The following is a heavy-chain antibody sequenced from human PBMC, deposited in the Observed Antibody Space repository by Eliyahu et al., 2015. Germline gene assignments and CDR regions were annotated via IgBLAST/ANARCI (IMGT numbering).Heavy chain of an antibody. CDR2: IFSNDEK. Sequence: QVTLKESGPVLVKPTETXXLTCTVSGFSLSNARMGVSWIRQPPGKALEWLAHIFSNDEKSYSTSLKSRLTISKDTSKSQVVLTMTNMDPVDTATYYCARILEGRSGWDYFDYWGQGTLVTVSS. CDR3: ARILEGRSGWDYFDY. J-gene: IGHJ4*02. D-gene: IGHD6-19*01. CDR1: GFSLSNARMG. V-gene: IGHV2-26*01.